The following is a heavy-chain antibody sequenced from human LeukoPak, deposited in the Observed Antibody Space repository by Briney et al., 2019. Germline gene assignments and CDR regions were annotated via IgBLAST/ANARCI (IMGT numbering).Heavy chain of an antibody. V-gene: IGHV4-59*01. D-gene: IGHD3-22*01. CDR2: IYYSGST. Sequence: SETLSLTCTISGGSINSYYWSWIRQPPGKGLEWIGYIYYSGSTNCNPSLKSRVTISVDTSKNQFSLRLTSVTAADTAIYYCARGQGGSGYYYWGQGTLVTVSS. CDR3: ARGQGGSGYYY. J-gene: IGHJ4*02. CDR1: GGSINSYY.